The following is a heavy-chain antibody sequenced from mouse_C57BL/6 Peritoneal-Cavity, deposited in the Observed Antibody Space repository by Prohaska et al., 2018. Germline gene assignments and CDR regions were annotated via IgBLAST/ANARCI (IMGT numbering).Heavy chain of an antibody. J-gene: IGHJ1*03. Sequence: EVQLLETGGGLVQPGGSRGLSCEGSGFTFSGFWMSWVRQTPGKTLEWIGDINFDGSAINDASSIKYRFTIFRDNYKSTMYLQMSNVRSEDTATYFCVGYGPYGYFDVWGTGTTVTVSS. CDR3: VGYGPYGYFDV. D-gene: IGHD3-1*01. CDR1: GFTFSGFW. CDR2: INFDGSAI. V-gene: IGHV11-2*01.